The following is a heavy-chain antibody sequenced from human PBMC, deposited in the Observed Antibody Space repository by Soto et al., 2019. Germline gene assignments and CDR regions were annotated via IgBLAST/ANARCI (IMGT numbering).Heavy chain of an antibody. V-gene: IGHV1-2*02. CDR1: GYTFVDYY. CDR2: INPKSGST. Sequence: ASVKVSCKTSGYTFVDYYIHWVRQAPGQGLDWLGWINPKSGSTNYAQDFQGRVTITRETSISTVFLEMSRLRSDDTAVYFCTRDNGLYFASGSPTPGEDHWGQGTQVTVSS. CDR3: TRDNGLYFASGSPTPGEDH. J-gene: IGHJ1*01. D-gene: IGHD3-10*01.